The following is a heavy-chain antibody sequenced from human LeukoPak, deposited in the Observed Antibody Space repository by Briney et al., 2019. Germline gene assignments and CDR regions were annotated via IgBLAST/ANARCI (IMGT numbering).Heavy chain of an antibody. D-gene: IGHD3-10*01. CDR1: GFTFSSYS. CDR2: ISSSSSYI. CDR3: ARDIPGGYGMDV. J-gene: IGHJ6*02. V-gene: IGHV3-21*01. Sequence: PGGSLRLSCAASGFTFSSYSMNWVRQAPGKGLEWVSSISSSSSYIHYADSVKGRFTISRDNAKNSLYLQMNSLRAEDTAVYYCARDIPGGYGMDVWGQGTTVTVSS.